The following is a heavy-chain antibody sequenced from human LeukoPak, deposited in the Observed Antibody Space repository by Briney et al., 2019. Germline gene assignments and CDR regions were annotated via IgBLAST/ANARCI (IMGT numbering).Heavy chain of an antibody. Sequence: SETLSLTCAVYGGSFSGYYWSWIRQPPGKGLEWIGEINQSGSTNYNPSLKSRVTISVDTSKNQFSLKLSSVTAADTAVYYCAREAVAAWTDYWGQGTLVTVSS. CDR3: AREAVAAWTDY. D-gene: IGHD6-19*01. CDR2: INQSGST. V-gene: IGHV4-34*01. CDR1: GGSFSGYY. J-gene: IGHJ4*02.